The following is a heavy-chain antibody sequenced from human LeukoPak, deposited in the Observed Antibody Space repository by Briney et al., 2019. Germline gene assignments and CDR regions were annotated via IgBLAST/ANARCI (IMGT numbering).Heavy chain of an antibody. D-gene: IGHD6-19*01. Sequence: GGSLRLSCAASGFTFSSYEMNWVRQAPGKGLEWVSYISSSGSTIYYAGSVKGRFTISRDNAKNSLYLQMNSLRAEDTAVYYCARVGSSGFWFDPWGQGTLVTVSS. J-gene: IGHJ5*02. CDR2: ISSSGSTI. CDR3: ARVGSSGFWFDP. V-gene: IGHV3-48*03. CDR1: GFTFSSYE.